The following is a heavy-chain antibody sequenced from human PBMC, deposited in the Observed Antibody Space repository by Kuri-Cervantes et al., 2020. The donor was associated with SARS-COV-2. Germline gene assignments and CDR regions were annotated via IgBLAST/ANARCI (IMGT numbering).Heavy chain of an antibody. V-gene: IGHV1-2*02. J-gene: IGHJ3*02. D-gene: IGHD1-26*01. CDR1: GYTFTGYY. CDR3: AKSGSYDDAFDI. CDR2: INLNSGGT. Sequence: ASVKVSCKASGYTFTGYYMHWVRQAPGQGLEWMGWINLNSGGTNYAQKFQGRVTMTRDTSISTAYMELSRLRSDDTAVYYCAKSGSYDDAFDIWGQGTMVTVSS.